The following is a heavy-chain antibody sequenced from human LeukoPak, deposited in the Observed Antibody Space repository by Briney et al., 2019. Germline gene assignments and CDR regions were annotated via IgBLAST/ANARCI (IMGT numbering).Heavy chain of an antibody. CDR2: IYYTGST. J-gene: IGHJ5*02. V-gene: IGHV4-59*12. CDR1: GDSISRYY. CDR3: ARGGWQLAGRWFDP. D-gene: IGHD6-6*01. Sequence: SETLSLTCTVSGDSISRYYWSWIRQPPGKGLEWIGYIYYTGSTNYNPSLKSRVTISVDTSKNQFSLKLSSVTAADTAVYYCARGGWQLAGRWFDPWGQGTLVTVSS.